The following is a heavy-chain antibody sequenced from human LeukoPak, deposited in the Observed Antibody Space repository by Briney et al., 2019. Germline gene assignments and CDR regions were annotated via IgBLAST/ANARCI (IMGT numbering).Heavy chain of an antibody. V-gene: IGHV4-39*01. CDR3: ARHGWLGVGGWY. J-gene: IGHJ4*02. D-gene: IGHD6-19*01. Sequence: PSETLSLTCTVSCGSINSCSYYWGWIRQPPGKGLEWIGSIYYSGSTYYNPSLKSRVTISVDTSKNQFSLELRSVTAADTAVYSCARHGWLGVGGWYWGQGTLVTVSS. CDR1: CGSINSCSYY. CDR2: IYYSGST.